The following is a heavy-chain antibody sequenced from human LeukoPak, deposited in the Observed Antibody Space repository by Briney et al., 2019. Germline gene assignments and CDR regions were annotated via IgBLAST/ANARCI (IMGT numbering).Heavy chain of an antibody. Sequence: SETLSLTCTVSGVSISGYYWNWIRQPAGKGLEWIGRIYTSGTTDDNPSLKSRVTISVDKSKNQFSLKLSSVTAADTAVYYCARDGVAYYGSGSYQYAFDIWGQGTMVTVSS. D-gene: IGHD3-10*01. CDR3: ARDGVAYYGSGSYQYAFDI. CDR2: IYTSGTT. CDR1: GVSISGYY. V-gene: IGHV4-4*07. J-gene: IGHJ3*02.